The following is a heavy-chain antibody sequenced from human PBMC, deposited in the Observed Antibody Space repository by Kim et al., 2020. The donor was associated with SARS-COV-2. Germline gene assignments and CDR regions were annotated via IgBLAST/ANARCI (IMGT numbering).Heavy chain of an antibody. Sequence: GGSLRLSCAASGSTFSGYTMTWVRQAPGKGLDGVSSISSSISSIYYANSVKGRFTISRDNAKNSLYLQINSLRAEDTAVYYCANPYYYDSSGYSTWGQGTLVTVSS. V-gene: IGHV3-21*01. CDR2: ISSSISSI. CDR3: ANPYYYDSSGYST. D-gene: IGHD3-22*01. CDR1: GSTFSGYT. J-gene: IGHJ5*02.